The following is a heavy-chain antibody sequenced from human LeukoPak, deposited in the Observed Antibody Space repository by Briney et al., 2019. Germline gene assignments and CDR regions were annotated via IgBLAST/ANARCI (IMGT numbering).Heavy chain of an antibody. D-gene: IGHD3-10*01. CDR2: THYIETT. Sequence: SETLSLTCNVSGDSITSSGYSWRGIRQPPGKGLEWIGNTHYIETTNYNPSLRSRVCMSVDSARFQFSLKMTSVSAADAAVYYCARRVHGSGRREHWGQGTLITVSS. CDR3: ARRVHGSGRREH. J-gene: IGHJ4*02. V-gene: IGHV4-39*01. CDR1: GDSITSSGYS.